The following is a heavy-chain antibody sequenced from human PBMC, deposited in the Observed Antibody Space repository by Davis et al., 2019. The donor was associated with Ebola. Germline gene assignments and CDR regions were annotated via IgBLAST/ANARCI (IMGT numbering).Heavy chain of an antibody. V-gene: IGHV5-51*01. CDR1: GYSFTSYW. D-gene: IGHD5-12*01. CDR3: ARPYSGYAPYFDY. J-gene: IGHJ4*02. CDR2: IYPGDSDT. Sequence: GESLKISCQGSGYSFTSYWIGWVRQMPGKGLEWLGIIYPGDSDTRYSPSFQGQVTISADKSISTAYLQWSSLKASDTAMYYCARPYSGYAPYFDYWGQGTLVTVSS.